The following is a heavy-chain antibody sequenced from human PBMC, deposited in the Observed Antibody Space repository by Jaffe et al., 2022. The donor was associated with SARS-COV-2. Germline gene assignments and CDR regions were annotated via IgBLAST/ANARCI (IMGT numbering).Heavy chain of an antibody. CDR1: GGSISSYY. CDR2: IYYSGST. V-gene: IGHV4-59*01. D-gene: IGHD6-13*01. Sequence: QVQLQESGPGLVKPSETLSLTCTVSGGSISSYYWSWIRQPPGKGLEWIGYIYYSGSTNYNPSLKSRVTISVDTSKNQFSLKLSSVTAADTAVYYCARDAPLASSWYPPEVRGMDVWGQGTTVTVSS. CDR3: ARDAPLASSWYPPEVRGMDV. J-gene: IGHJ6*02.